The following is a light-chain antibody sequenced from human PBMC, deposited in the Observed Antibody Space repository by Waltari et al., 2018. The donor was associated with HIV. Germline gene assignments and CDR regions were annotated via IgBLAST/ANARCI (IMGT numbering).Light chain of an antibody. Sequence: SALTQPASVSGSPGQSITISCTGTAPDVGTYNYVSWFQHHPGKAPQLIISEVSNRPSGVSHRFSGSKSGNTASLIISGLQAEDEASYYCTSYTTTNTWVFGGGTNLTVL. CDR3: TSYTTTNTWV. CDR2: EVS. CDR1: APDVGTYNY. V-gene: IGLV2-14*01. J-gene: IGLJ3*02.